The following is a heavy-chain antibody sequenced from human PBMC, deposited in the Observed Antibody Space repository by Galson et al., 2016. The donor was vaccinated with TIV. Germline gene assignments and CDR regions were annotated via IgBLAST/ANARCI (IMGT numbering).Heavy chain of an antibody. CDR3: ARERSPFVRDSDWLKSYCLDF. J-gene: IGHJ6*02. Sequence: SLRLSCAASGFTFSLNTMHWVRQAPGKGLEWVAVIWLDGGNKYYADSVKGRFTISRDNSQNTLYLQMSSLRADDTAVYYCARERSPFVRDSDWLKSYCLDFWGQGTPVTVSS. CDR1: GFTFSLNT. CDR2: IWLDGGNK. V-gene: IGHV3-33*01. D-gene: IGHD3-9*01.